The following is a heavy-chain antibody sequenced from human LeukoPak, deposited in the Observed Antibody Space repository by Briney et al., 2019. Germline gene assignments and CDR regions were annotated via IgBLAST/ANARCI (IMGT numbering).Heavy chain of an antibody. D-gene: IGHD3-22*01. J-gene: IGHJ4*02. CDR3: AGAYYDSSGYYWGFDY. CDR2: IYPGDSDT. CDR1: GYSFTSYW. Sequence: GESLKISCKGSGYSFTSYWIGWVRQMPGKGLEWMGIIYPGDSDTRYSPSFQGQVTISADKSISTAYLQWSSLKASDTAMYHCAGAYYDSSGYYWGFDYWGQGTLVTVSS. V-gene: IGHV5-51*01.